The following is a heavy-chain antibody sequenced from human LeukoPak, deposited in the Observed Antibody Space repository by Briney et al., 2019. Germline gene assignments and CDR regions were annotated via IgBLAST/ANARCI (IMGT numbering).Heavy chain of an antibody. CDR2: ISGGASNT. J-gene: IGHJ1*01. CDR1: GFTFSSYA. Sequence: GGSLRLSCASSGFTFSSYAINWVRQAPGKGLEWVSAISGGASNTYYADSVKGRFTISRDNSKNTLYLQMNSLRAEGTAVYYCAKQPPGGYYYESSGYYQYFQHWGQGTLVTVSS. D-gene: IGHD3-22*01. V-gene: IGHV3-23*01. CDR3: AKQPPGGYYYESSGYYQYFQH.